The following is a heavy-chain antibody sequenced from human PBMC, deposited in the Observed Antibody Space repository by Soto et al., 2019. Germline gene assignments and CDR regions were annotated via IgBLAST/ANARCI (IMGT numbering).Heavy chain of an antibody. Sequence: QVQLVQSGAEVKKPGSSVKVSCKASGGTFSSYAISWVRQAPGQGLEWMGGIIPIFGTANYAQKFQGRVTIPADISTSTAYRELSSLRSGDTAVYYCGREGGVGATTGWDWGQGTLVTVSS. CDR2: IIPIFGTA. D-gene: IGHD1-26*01. V-gene: IGHV1-69*06. J-gene: IGHJ4*02. CDR3: GREGGVGATTGWD. CDR1: GGTFSSYA.